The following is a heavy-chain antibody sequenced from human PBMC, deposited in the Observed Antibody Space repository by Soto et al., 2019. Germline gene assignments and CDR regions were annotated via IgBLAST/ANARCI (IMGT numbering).Heavy chain of an antibody. Sequence: QVQLVESGGRVVQPGRSLRLSCEASGFTFSSYGMHWVRQAPGKGLEWVAVIWFDGSNKYYADSVKGRFTISRDNSKKTMYLQMERPRAEDTAVYYCARDHDLWSNMYYYYMDVWGKGTTVTVSS. CDR3: ARDHDLWSNMYYYYMDV. CDR2: IWFDGSNK. V-gene: IGHV3-33*01. J-gene: IGHJ6*03. D-gene: IGHD3-3*01. CDR1: GFTFSSYG.